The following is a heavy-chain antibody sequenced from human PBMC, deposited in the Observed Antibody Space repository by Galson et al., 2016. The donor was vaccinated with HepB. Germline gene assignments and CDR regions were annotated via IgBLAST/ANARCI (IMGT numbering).Heavy chain of an antibody. CDR1: GFTFRNAY. CDR2: IKSKTDGGTT. V-gene: IGHV3-15*01. CDR3: TTDRRVEPTGYYYGMDV. Sequence: SLRLSCAASGFTFRNAYMSWVRQAPGKGLEWVGRIKSKTDGGTTAYAAPVKGRFNISRDDSKNTLYLQMNSLKIEDTAVYYCTTDRRVEPTGYYYGMDVWGQGTTVTVSS. J-gene: IGHJ6*02. D-gene: IGHD1-26*01.